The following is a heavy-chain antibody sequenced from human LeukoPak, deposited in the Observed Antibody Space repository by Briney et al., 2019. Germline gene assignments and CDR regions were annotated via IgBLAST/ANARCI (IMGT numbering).Heavy chain of an antibody. CDR2: ISGSGGST. J-gene: IGHJ4*02. V-gene: IGHV3-23*01. D-gene: IGHD2-15*01. CDR3: AKGASRYCSGGSCYSLF. CDR1: GFTFSSYA. Sequence: GASLRLSCAASGFTFSSYAMSWVRQAPGKGLEWVSAISGSGGSTYYADSVKGRFTISRDNSKNMLYLQMNSLRAEDTAVYYCAKGASRYCSGGSCYSLFWGQGTLVTVSS.